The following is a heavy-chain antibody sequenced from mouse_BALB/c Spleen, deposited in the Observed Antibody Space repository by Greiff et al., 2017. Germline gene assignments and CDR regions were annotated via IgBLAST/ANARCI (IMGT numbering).Heavy chain of an antibody. CDR2: ISSGSSTI. CDR3: ARWADAMDY. Sequence: EVHLVESGGGLVQPGGSRKLSCAASGFTFSSFGMHWVRQAPEKGLEWVAYISSGSSTIYYADTVKGRFTISRDNPKNTLFLQMTSLRSEDTAMYYCARWADAMDYWGQGTSVTVSS. V-gene: IGHV5-17*02. CDR1: GFTFSSFG. J-gene: IGHJ4*01.